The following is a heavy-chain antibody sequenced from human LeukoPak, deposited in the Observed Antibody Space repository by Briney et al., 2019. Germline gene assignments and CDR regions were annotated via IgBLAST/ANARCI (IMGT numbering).Heavy chain of an antibody. J-gene: IGHJ2*01. CDR3: ARDGNPWTRDV. CDR2: IYYSGRT. V-gene: IGHV4-59*01. Sequence: SKTLSLTCTVSGGSISPYYWTWIRQSPGKALEWIGYIYYSGRTIYNPSLESRVTMSVDTSKNQFPLLLISVTAADTSVLYCARDGNPWTRDVWGGGTLVTVSS. CDR1: GGSISPYY. D-gene: IGHD1-1*01.